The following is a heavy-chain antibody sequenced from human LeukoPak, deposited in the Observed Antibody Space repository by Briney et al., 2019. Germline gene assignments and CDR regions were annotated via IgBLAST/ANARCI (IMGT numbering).Heavy chain of an antibody. D-gene: IGHD4-17*01. V-gene: IGHV3-21*01. CDR1: GFTFSSYS. J-gene: IGHJ6*02. Sequence: GGSLRLSCAASGFTFSSYSMNWVRQAPGKGLEWVSSISSSSSYIYYADSVKGRFTISRDNAKNSLYLQMNSLRAEDTAVYYCARRAALTVTIYYYYGMDVWGQGTTVTVSS. CDR3: ARRAALTVTIYYYYGMDV. CDR2: ISSSSSYI.